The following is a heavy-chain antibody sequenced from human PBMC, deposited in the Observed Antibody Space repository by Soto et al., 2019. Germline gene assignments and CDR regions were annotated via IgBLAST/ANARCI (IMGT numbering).Heavy chain of an antibody. CDR2: IYYSGST. J-gene: IGHJ4*02. D-gene: IGHD3-9*01. CDR3: ARVRPSKTGYFDYVGSFDY. CDR1: GGSVSSGSYY. V-gene: IGHV4-61*01. Sequence: SETLSLTCTVSGGSVSSGSYYWSWIRQPPGKGLEWIGYIYYSGSTNYNPSLKSRVTISVDTSKNQFSLKLSSVTAADTAVYYCARVRPSKTGYFDYVGSFDYWGQGTLVTVSS.